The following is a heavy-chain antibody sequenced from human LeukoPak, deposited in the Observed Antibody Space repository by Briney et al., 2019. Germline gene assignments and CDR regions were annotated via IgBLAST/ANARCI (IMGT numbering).Heavy chain of an antibody. CDR2: ISAYNGNT. CDR1: GYTFTSYG. V-gene: IGHV1-18*01. CDR3: ARDRPITMIVVVIHDAFDI. Sequence: ASVKVSCTASGYTFTSYGISWVRQAPGQGPEWMGWISAYNGNTNYAQKLQGRVTMTTDTSTSTAYMELRSLRSDDTAVYYCARDRPITMIVVVIHDAFDIWGQGTMVTVSS. J-gene: IGHJ3*02. D-gene: IGHD3-22*01.